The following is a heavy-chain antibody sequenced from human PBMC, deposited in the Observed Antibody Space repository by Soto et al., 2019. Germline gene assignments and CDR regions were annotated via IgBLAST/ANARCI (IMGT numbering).Heavy chain of an antibody. Sequence: EVQLVESGGGLVQPGGSLRLSCAASGFTFSAYWMHWVRQAPVKGLEWVSRIRYDGVGANYADSVQGRFSISRDNVKQMLYLEMNSLRPDDTAVYYCTIVGATWMDVWGQGTKVTVS. CDR1: GFTFSAYW. CDR2: IRYDGVGA. CDR3: TIVGATWMDV. J-gene: IGHJ6*02. D-gene: IGHD1-26*01. V-gene: IGHV3-74*01.